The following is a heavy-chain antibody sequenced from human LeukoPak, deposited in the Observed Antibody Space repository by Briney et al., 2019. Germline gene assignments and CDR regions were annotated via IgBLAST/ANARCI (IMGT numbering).Heavy chain of an antibody. CDR2: TFHSGHT. V-gene: IGHV4-4*02. CDR1: GGSIRNNNW. D-gene: IGHD1-1*01. Sequence: SGNLSLTCAVSGGSIRNNNWWSWVRQPPGKGLEWIGETFHSGHTNYNPSLKSRVAISVDKSKNHFYLNLTSVTAADTAVYYCAKLDRRSNLFDPWGQGTLVTVSS. CDR3: AKLDRRSNLFDP. J-gene: IGHJ5*02.